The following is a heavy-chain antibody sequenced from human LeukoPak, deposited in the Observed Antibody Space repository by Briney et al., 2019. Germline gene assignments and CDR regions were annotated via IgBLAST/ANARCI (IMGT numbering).Heavy chain of an antibody. D-gene: IGHD3-3*01. Sequence: GGALRLSCAASRFTFSSYSMNWVRQAPGKGLEWVSSIISSISYIYYAHSARGRFTISRDNAKNSLYLQVNSLRAQDMALYYCAKDIGLGELYYDFWSGRRSGAFDIWGQGTMVTVSS. V-gene: IGHV3-21*04. J-gene: IGHJ3*02. CDR2: IISSISYI. CDR1: RFTFSSYS. CDR3: AKDIGLGELYYDFWSGRRSGAFDI.